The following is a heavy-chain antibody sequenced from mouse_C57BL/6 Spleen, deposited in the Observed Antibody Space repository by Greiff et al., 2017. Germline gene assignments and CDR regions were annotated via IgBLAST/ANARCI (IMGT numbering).Heavy chain of an antibody. J-gene: IGHJ4*01. V-gene: IGHV1-81*01. CDR2: IYPRSGNT. CDR1: GYTFTSSG. Sequence: QVQLQQSGAELARPGASVKLSCKASGYTFTSSGISWVKQRTGQGLEWIGEIYPRSGNTYYNEKFKGKATLTADKSSSTAYMELRSLTSEDSAVYFCARSDCSNSLAMDYWGQGTSVTVSS. D-gene: IGHD2-5*01. CDR3: ARSDCSNSLAMDY.